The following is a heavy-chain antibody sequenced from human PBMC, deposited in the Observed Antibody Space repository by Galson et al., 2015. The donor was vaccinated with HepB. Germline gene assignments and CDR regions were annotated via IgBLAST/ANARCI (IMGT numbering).Heavy chain of an antibody. D-gene: IGHD1-26*01. J-gene: IGHJ5*02. CDR2: INAGNGNT. V-gene: IGHV1-3*01. Sequence: SVKVSCKASGYTFTSYAMHWVRQAPGQRLEWMGWINAGNGNTKYSQKFQGRVTITRDTSASTAYMELSSLRSEDTAVYYCAREWETTYRGDWFDPWGQGTLVTVSS. CDR1: GYTFTSYA. CDR3: AREWETTYRGDWFDP.